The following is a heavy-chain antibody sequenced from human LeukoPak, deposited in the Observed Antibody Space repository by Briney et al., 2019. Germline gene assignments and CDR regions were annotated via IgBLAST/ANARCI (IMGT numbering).Heavy chain of an antibody. Sequence: KPSETLSLTCTVSGGSISTYYWSWIRQPPGKGLEWIGYIYYSGSTNYNPSLKSRVTISVDTSKNQFSLKLSSVTAADTAVYYCARTVGAIYDAFNIWGQGTMVTVSS. CDR1: GGSISTYY. V-gene: IGHV4-59*08. D-gene: IGHD1-26*01. CDR3: ARTVGAIYDAFNI. J-gene: IGHJ3*02. CDR2: IYYSGST.